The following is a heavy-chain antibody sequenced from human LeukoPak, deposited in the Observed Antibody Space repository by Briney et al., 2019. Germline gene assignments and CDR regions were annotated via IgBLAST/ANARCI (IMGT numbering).Heavy chain of an antibody. Sequence: AGGSLRLSCAASGFTFSSYAMSWVRQAPGKGLEWVSYISSSGSTIYYADSVKGRFTISRDNSKNTLYLQMNSLRAEDTAVYYCAQVVVPSNYDYWGQGTLVTVSS. CDR3: AQVVVPSNYDY. D-gene: IGHD2-2*01. CDR2: ISSSGSTI. CDR1: GFTFSSYA. J-gene: IGHJ4*02. V-gene: IGHV3-23*01.